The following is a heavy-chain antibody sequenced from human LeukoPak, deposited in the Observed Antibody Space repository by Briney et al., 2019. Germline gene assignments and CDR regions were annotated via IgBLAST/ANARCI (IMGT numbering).Heavy chain of an antibody. CDR3: ARDSGYDLRHY. J-gene: IGHJ4*02. CDR2: IYSGGST. D-gene: IGHD5-12*01. CDR1: GFTVSSNY. Sequence: GGSLRLSCAASGFTVSSNYMSWVRQAPGKGLEWVSVIYSGGSTYYADSVKGRFTISRDNSKNTLYLQMNSLRAEDTAVYYCARDSGYDLRHYWNQGTLVTVPS. V-gene: IGHV3-53*01.